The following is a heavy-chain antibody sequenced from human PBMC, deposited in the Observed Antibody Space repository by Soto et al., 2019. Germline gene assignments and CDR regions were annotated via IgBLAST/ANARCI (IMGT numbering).Heavy chain of an antibody. V-gene: IGHV1-18*01. CDR2: ISAYNGNT. D-gene: IGHD2-2*01. J-gene: IGHJ6*02. Sequence: ASVKVSCKASGYTFTSYGISWVRQAPGQGLEWMGWISAYNGNTNYAQKLQGRVTMTTDTSTSTAYMELRSLRSDDTAVYYCARSSSRDGQLLNLYYGMDVWGQGTTVTVSS. CDR3: ARSSSRDGQLLNLYYGMDV. CDR1: GYTFTSYG.